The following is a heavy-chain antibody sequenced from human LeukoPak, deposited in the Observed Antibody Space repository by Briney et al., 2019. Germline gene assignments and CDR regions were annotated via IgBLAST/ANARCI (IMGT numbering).Heavy chain of an antibody. D-gene: IGHD2-15*01. CDR3: ASFMSIDVVVVAGGPGRIMDI. V-gene: IGHV1-69*05. CDR1: GGTFSSYA. Sequence: GSSVKVSCKASGGTFSSYAISWVRQAPGQGLEWMGRIIPIFGTANYAQKFQGRVTITTDESASTAYMELSSLRSEDTAVYYCASFMSIDVVVVAGGPGRIMDIRGQGTMVTVSS. J-gene: IGHJ3*02. CDR2: IIPIFGTA.